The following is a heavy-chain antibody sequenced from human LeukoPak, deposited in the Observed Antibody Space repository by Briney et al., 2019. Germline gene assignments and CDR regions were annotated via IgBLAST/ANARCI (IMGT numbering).Heavy chain of an antibody. Sequence: ASVKVSCKASGYSFTGYYMHWVRQAPGQGLEWMGWISAYNGNTNYAQKLQGRVTMTTDTSTSTAYMELRSLRSDDTAVYYCARTAATSFYYYYGMDVWGQGTTVTVSS. J-gene: IGHJ6*02. CDR1: GYSFTGYY. CDR2: ISAYNGNT. D-gene: IGHD2-15*01. V-gene: IGHV1-18*04. CDR3: ARTAATSFYYYYGMDV.